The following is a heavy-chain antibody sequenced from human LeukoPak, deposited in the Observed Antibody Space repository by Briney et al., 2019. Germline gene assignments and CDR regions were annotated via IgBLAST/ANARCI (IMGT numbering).Heavy chain of an antibody. CDR1: GYRFSTYW. CDR2: IYPGDSDT. D-gene: IGHD4-23*01. CDR3: ARPGLEGGNSPYYFHY. J-gene: IGHJ4*02. Sequence: GESRQISCKGSGYRFSTYWIGWVRQMPGKGLEWMGIIYPGDSDTRYSPSFQGQVTISADKSISTAYLQWSTLKASDSAMYYCARPGLEGGNSPYYFHYWGQGTLVTVSS. V-gene: IGHV5-51*01.